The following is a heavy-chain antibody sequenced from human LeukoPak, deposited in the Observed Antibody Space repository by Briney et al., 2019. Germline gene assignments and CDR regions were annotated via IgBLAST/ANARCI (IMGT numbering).Heavy chain of an antibody. CDR3: ATFIGYSNWFDP. J-gene: IGHJ5*02. CDR1: GGSFSGYY. D-gene: IGHD1-26*01. CDR2: IYYSGST. Sequence: PSETLSLTCAVYGGSFSGYYWSWIRQPPGKGLEWIGYIYYSGSTKYNPSLKSRVTISVDRSKNQFSLKLSSVTAADTAVYYCATFIGYSNWFDPWGQGTLVTVSS. V-gene: IGHV4-59*01.